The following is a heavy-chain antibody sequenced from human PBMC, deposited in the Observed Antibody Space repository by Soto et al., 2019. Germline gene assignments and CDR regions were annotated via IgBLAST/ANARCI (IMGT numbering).Heavy chain of an antibody. CDR3: AKDLPLQELGYYYYYFMDV. CDR2: ISATGGTS. Sequence: EVQLLESGGGLVQPGGSLRLSCAASGVTLSDYAMTWVRQAPGKGLEWVSTISATGGTSYYADSVKGRFTISRDNSKKMVYLQMNSLRSRDTAVYYCAKDLPLQELGYYYYYFMDVWGKGTTVTVSS. J-gene: IGHJ6*03. V-gene: IGHV3-23*01. CDR1: GVTLSDYA. D-gene: IGHD6-13*01.